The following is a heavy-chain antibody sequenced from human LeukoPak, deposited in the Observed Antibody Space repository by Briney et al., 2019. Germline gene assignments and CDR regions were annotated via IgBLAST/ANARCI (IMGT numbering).Heavy chain of an antibody. CDR2: ISGSGGST. D-gene: IGHD3-22*01. Sequence: GGSLRLSCAASGFTFSNYAMSWVRQAPGKGLEWVSSISGSGGSTYYADSVKGRLTISRDNSKNTLNLQMNSLRAEDTAVYYCARSLLDSSGYYHDHWGQGTLVTVSS. CDR3: ARSLLDSSGYYHDH. CDR1: GFTFSNYA. J-gene: IGHJ4*02. V-gene: IGHV3-23*01.